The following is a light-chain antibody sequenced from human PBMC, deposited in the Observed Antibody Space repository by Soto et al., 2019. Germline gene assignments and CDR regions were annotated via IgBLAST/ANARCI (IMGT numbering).Light chain of an antibody. CDR2: AAS. V-gene: IGKV1-27*01. CDR3: QKYNSAPIT. J-gene: IGKJ5*01. Sequence: PSSLSASVGDRVTITCRARQGNNNYLALDQQKPRKGPKLLIYAASTLQSGVPSRVRGSGSGTDFTLTISSLQPGDFATFYWQKYNSAPITVRQGARLE. CDR1: QGNNNY.